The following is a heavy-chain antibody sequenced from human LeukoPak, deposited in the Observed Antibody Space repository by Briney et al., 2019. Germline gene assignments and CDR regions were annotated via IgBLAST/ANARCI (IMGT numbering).Heavy chain of an antibody. D-gene: IGHD1-20*01. J-gene: IGHJ5*02. CDR1: GGTFSSYA. Sequence: ASVKVSCKASGGTFSSYAISWVRQAPGQGLEWMGGIIPIFGTANYAQKFQGRVTITTDESTSTAYMELSSLRSGDTAVYYCARGGIEDNFNFDPWGQGTLVTVSS. V-gene: IGHV1-69*05. CDR2: IIPIFGTA. CDR3: ARGGIEDNFNFDP.